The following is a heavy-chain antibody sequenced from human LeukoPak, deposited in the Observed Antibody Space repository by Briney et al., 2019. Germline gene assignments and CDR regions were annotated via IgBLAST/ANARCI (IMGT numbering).Heavy chain of an antibody. J-gene: IGHJ3*02. CDR1: GFTSSTYW. V-gene: IGHV3-7*01. Sequence: GGSLRLSCAASGFTSSTYWTSWVRQAPGKGLEWVANIKQDGSEKYYVDSVKGRFAISRDNAKNSMYLQMNSLRAEDTAVYYCARGGKAGAFDIWGQGAMVTVSS. CDR3: ARGGKAGAFDI. CDR2: IKQDGSEK. D-gene: IGHD3-16*01.